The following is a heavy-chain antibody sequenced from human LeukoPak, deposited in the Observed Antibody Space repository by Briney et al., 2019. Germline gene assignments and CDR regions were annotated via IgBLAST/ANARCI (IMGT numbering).Heavy chain of an antibody. CDR1: GYTFTSYY. V-gene: IGHV1-46*01. Sequence: GASVKVSCKASGYTFTSYYMHWVRQAPGQGLEWMGIVNPSGGSTSYAQKFQGRVTMTRDTSTSTVYMELSSLRSEDTAVYYCARSRWEFDWTKYYFDYWGQGTLVTVSS. CDR2: VNPSGGST. D-gene: IGHD3-9*01. CDR3: ARSRWEFDWTKYYFDY. J-gene: IGHJ4*02.